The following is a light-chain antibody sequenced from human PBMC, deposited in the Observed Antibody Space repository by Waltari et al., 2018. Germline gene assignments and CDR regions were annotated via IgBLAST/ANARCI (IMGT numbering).Light chain of an antibody. Sequence: QSVLTQPPSVSGAPGQRVTISCPGSSSNIGAGYDLHWYQQLPGTAPKLLIYGNSNRPSGVPDRFSGSKSGTSASLAITGLQAEDEADYYCQSYDSSLSGPVVFGGGTKLTVL. CDR1: SSNIGAGYD. CDR2: GNS. CDR3: QSYDSSLSGPVV. V-gene: IGLV1-40*01. J-gene: IGLJ2*01.